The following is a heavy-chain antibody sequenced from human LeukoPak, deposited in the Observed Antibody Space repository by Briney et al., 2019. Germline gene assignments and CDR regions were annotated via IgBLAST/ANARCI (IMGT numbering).Heavy chain of an antibody. V-gene: IGHV3-21*01. CDR1: GFTFSSYA. J-gene: IGHJ5*02. CDR3: ARAARRSYYYGSGSYYNMYNWFDP. D-gene: IGHD3-10*01. Sequence: AGGSLRLSCAASGFTFSSYAMSWVRQAPGKGLEWVSSISSSSSYIYYADSVKGRFTISRDNAKNSLYLQMNSLRAEDTAVYYCARAARRSYYYGSGSYYNMYNWFDPWGQGTLVTVSS. CDR2: ISSSSSYI.